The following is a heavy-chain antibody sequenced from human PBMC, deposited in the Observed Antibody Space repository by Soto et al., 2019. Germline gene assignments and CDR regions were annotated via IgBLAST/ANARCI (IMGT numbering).Heavy chain of an antibody. J-gene: IGHJ4*02. Sequence: QVQLVESGGCVVQPGRSLRLSCAASGFTFSSYAMHWVRQAPGKGLEWVAVISYDGSNKYYADSVKGRFTISRDNSKNTLYLQMNSLRAEDTAVYYCARDRRYYYDNSGPLDYWGQGTLVTVSS. CDR2: ISYDGSNK. CDR1: GFTFSSYA. CDR3: ARDRRYYYDNSGPLDY. D-gene: IGHD3-22*01. V-gene: IGHV3-30-3*01.